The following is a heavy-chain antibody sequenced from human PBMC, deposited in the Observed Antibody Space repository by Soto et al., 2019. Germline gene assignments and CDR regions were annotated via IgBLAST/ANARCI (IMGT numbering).Heavy chain of an antibody. D-gene: IGHD3-22*01. Sequence: PGGSLRLSCAASGFTFSSYGMHWLRQAPGKGLEWMAVISYDGSNKYYADSVKGRFTISRDNSKNTLYLQMNSRRAEDSAVYYCAKGGYYYDSSGLHWGQGT. CDR1: GFTFSSYG. V-gene: IGHV3-30*18. J-gene: IGHJ1*01. CDR2: ISYDGSNK. CDR3: AKGGYYYDSSGLH.